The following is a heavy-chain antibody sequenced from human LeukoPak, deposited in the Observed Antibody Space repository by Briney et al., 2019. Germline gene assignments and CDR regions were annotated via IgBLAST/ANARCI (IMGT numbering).Heavy chain of an antibody. V-gene: IGHV3-49*04. D-gene: IGHD3-22*01. CDR3: TLDYYDSSGYYLLDY. CDR2: IRSKAYGGTT. CDR1: GFAFGDYA. J-gene: IGHJ4*02. Sequence: GGSLRLSCTASGFAFGDYAMSWVRQAPGKGLEWVGFIRSKAYGGTTEYAASVKGRFTISRDDSKSIAYLQMNSLKTEDTAVYYCTLDYYDSSGYYLLDYWGQGTLVTVSS.